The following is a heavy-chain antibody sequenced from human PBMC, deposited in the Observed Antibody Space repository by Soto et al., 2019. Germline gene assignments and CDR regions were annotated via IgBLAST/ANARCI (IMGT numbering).Heavy chain of an antibody. CDR1: GFTLSSYG. Sequence: QVQLVESGGGVVQPGRSLRLSCEVSGFTLSSYGMHWVRQAPGKGLEWVGAISSDGSKHSYVGAVKGRFTFSRDNSKNTLYRQMNSVRGVDTAVYYGEKELAPEIHSAFYIWCQGTMVTVSS. V-gene: IGHV3-30*18. CDR2: ISSDGSKH. J-gene: IGHJ3*02. CDR3: EKELAPEIHSAFYI.